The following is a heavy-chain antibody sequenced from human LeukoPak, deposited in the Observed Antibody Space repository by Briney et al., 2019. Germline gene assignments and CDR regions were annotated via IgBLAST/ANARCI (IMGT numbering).Heavy chain of an antibody. Sequence: PSETLSLTCTVSGGSISSGSYYWRWIRQPAGKGLEWIGRIYTSGSTNYNPSLKSRVTISVDTSKNQFSLKLSSVTAADTAVYYCARSSSWYPYNYYYYYMDVWGKGPTVTVPS. CDR1: GGSISSGSYY. CDR3: ARSSSWYPYNYYYYYMDV. V-gene: IGHV4-61*02. J-gene: IGHJ6*03. CDR2: IYTSGST. D-gene: IGHD6-13*01.